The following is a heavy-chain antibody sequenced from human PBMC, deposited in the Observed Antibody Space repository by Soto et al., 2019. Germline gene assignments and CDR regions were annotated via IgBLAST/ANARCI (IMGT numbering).Heavy chain of an antibody. J-gene: IGHJ4*02. CDR1: GFSLSTDDVG. CDR2: IYWDDDK. Sequence: SGPTLVNPTHTLTLTCTFSGFSLSTDDVGVGWIRQPPGKALDWLAVIYWDDDKRYSPSLKSRLTITKDTSKNQVLLTMTNMDPVDTATYFCARSKYSISSFDYWGQGALVTVPQ. D-gene: IGHD6-6*01. V-gene: IGHV2-5*02. CDR3: ARSKYSISSFDY.